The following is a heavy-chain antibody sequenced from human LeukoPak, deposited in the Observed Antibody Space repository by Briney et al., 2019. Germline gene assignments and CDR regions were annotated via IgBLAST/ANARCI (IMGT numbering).Heavy chain of an antibody. Sequence: GGSLRLSCAASGFTFSSYGMHWVRQAPGKGLEWVAVISYDGSNKYYADSVKGRFTISRDNSKNTLFLQMNSLRAEDTAVYYCAVTTSTTGYYYGMDVWGXGTAVTVSS. J-gene: IGHJ6*02. V-gene: IGHV3-30*03. D-gene: IGHD4-17*01. CDR3: AVTTSTTGYYYGMDV. CDR2: ISYDGSNK. CDR1: GFTFSSYG.